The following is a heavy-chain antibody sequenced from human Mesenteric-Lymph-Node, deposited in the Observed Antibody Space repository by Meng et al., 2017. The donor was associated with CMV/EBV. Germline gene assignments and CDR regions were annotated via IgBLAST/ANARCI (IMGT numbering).Heavy chain of an antibody. J-gene: IGHJ4*02. Sequence: AAGCTITNDGFTWVQQAPGQGVDWMGWVSAYNGHTNYTQKFQGRVTMTADTSTSTAYMDVRSLESDDTAVYYCARAGYGSGYTSFDYWGQGTLVTVSS. V-gene: IGHV1-18*01. CDR3: ARAGYGSGYTSFDY. D-gene: IGHD3-10*01. CDR2: VSAYNGHT. CDR1: GCTITNDG.